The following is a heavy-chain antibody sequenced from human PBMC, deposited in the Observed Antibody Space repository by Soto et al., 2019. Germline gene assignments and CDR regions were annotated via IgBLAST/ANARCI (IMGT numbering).Heavy chain of an antibody. Sequence: SETLSLTCAVYGGTFSGYYWTWIRQPPGTGLEWIGEINHSGSTNYNPSLKSRFTISVDTSKNQFSLRLASVTAADTAVYYCARTLPNRQLFDSWSQGTLVTVSS. CDR2: INHSGST. D-gene: IGHD1-1*01. CDR1: GGTFSGYY. V-gene: IGHV4-34*01. CDR3: ARTLPNRQLFDS. J-gene: IGHJ4*02.